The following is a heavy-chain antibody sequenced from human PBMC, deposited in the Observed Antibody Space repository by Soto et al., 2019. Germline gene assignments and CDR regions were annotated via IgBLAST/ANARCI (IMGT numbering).Heavy chain of an antibody. CDR3: AREDLAVVLPAAVYYYYGLDA. J-gene: IGHJ6*02. V-gene: IGHV4-59*01. D-gene: IGHD2-2*01. CDR2: IYYSGST. Sequence: SETLSLTCTVSGGSISSYYWSWIRQPPGKGLEWIGYIYYSGSTNYNPSLKTRVTISVDTSKNQFSLKLSSVTSADTAVYYCAREDLAVVLPAAVYYYYGLDAWGQGTTVTVSS. CDR1: GGSISSYY.